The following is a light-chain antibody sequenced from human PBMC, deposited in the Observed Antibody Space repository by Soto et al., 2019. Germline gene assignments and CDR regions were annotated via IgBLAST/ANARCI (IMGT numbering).Light chain of an antibody. CDR3: QQYNAYYS. Sequence: SQRTQSPPTPPSSAGATVTITCRASQDISRWLAWYQQKPGKAPVLLIYDASTLQGGVPSRFSGTGSGTEFTLTISSLQPEDFATYYCQQYNAYYSFGQGTKVDIK. V-gene: IGKV1-5*01. CDR2: DAS. CDR1: QDISRW. J-gene: IGKJ2*03.